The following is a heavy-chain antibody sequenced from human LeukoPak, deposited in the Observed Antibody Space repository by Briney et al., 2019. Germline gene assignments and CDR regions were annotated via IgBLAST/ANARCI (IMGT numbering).Heavy chain of an antibody. CDR3: ARTYYYGSGSYYPPDPYYYYMDV. D-gene: IGHD3-10*01. J-gene: IGHJ6*03. Sequence: SQTLSLTCTVSGGSISSGSYYWSWIRQPAGTGLEWIGRIYTSGSTNYNPSLKSRVTISVDTSKNQFSLKLSSVTAADTAVYYCARTYYYGSGSYYPPDPYYYYMDVWGKGTTVTISS. CDR2: IYTSGST. V-gene: IGHV4-61*02. CDR1: GGSISSGSYY.